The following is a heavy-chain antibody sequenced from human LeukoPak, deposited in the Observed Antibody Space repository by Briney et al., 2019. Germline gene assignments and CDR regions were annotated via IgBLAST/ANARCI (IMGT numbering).Heavy chain of an antibody. V-gene: IGHV4-38-2*01. J-gene: IGHJ4*02. CDR1: GYSISSGYY. D-gene: IGHD3-22*01. Sequence: SETLSLTCAVSGYSISSGYYWCWIRQPPGKGLDWSGSIYHSGSTYYNPSLKSRVTISVDTTNNQFSLKLSSVTAADTAVYYCARADYYDSSACDCWGQETLVTVSS. CDR2: IYHSGST. CDR3: ARADYYDSSACDC.